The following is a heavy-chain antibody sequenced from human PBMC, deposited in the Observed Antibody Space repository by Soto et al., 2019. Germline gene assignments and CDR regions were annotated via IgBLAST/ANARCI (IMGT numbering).Heavy chain of an antibody. J-gene: IGHJ6*02. CDR3: AARSRLGYYYYGMDV. CDR2: IVVGSGNT. V-gene: IGHV1-58*01. Sequence: SVKVSCKASGFTFTSSAVQWVRQARGQRLEWIGWIVVGSGNTNYAQKFQERVTITRDMSTSTAYMELSSLRSEDTAVYYCAARSRLGYYYYGMDVWGQGTTVTVSS. D-gene: IGHD4-17*01. CDR1: GFTFTSSA.